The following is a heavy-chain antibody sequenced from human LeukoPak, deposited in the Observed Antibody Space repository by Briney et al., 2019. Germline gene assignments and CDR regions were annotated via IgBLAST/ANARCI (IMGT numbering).Heavy chain of an antibody. V-gene: IGHV1-46*01. CDR1: GYTFTSYY. J-gene: IGHJ3*02. Sequence: ASVKVSCKASGYTFTSYYMHWVRQAPGQGLEWMGIINPSGGSTSYAQKFQGRVTMTRDTSTSTVYMELSSLRSEDTAVYYCARDRPPPAAPRAFDIRGQGTMVTVSS. CDR3: ARDRPPPAAPRAFDI. D-gene: IGHD6-13*01. CDR2: INPSGGST.